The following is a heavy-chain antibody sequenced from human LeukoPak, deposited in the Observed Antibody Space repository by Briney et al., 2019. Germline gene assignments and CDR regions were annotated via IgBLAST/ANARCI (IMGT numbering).Heavy chain of an antibody. J-gene: IGHJ5*02. CDR2: ICYSGST. CDR3: ARGSRGVTNMNWFDP. Sequence: SETLSLTCTVSGGSISSYYWSWVRQPPAKGLGWIGYICYSGSTNYNPSLKSRVTISVDTSKNQFSLKLSSVTAADTAVYYCARGSRGVTNMNWFDPWGQGTLVTVSS. V-gene: IGHV4-59*13. D-gene: IGHD3-10*01. CDR1: GGSISSYY.